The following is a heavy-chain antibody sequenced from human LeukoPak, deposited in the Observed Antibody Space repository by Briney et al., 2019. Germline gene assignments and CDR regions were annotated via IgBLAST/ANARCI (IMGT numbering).Heavy chain of an antibody. J-gene: IGHJ4*02. V-gene: IGHV3-23*01. CDR1: GFTVSSNY. CDR2: ISGSGSNT. Sequence: PGGSLRLSCAASGFTVSSNYMTWVRQAPGKGLEWVSGISGSGSNTYYADSVKGRFTISRDNSKNTLYLQMNSLRAEDTAAYYCAKGTYDSRGHFDYWGQGTLVSVSS. D-gene: IGHD3-22*01. CDR3: AKGTYDSRGHFDY.